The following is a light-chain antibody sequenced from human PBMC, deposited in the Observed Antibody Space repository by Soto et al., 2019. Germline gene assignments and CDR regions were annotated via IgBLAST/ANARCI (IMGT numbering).Light chain of an antibody. CDR3: SSYTTTNTLYV. V-gene: IGLV2-14*01. CDR1: GSDVGGYNY. Sequence: QAVVTQPASVSGSPGQSITISCTGTGSDVGGYNYVSWYQQHPGKAPKLMIYEVSNRPSGVSNRFSGSKSGNTASLTISGLQADDEADYYCSSYTTTNTLYVFGTGTKLTVL. J-gene: IGLJ1*01. CDR2: EVS.